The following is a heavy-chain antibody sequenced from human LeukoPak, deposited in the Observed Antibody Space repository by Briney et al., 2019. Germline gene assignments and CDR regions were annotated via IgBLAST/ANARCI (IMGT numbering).Heavy chain of an antibody. J-gene: IGHJ6*03. D-gene: IGHD3-16*01. CDR3: ARVGAPSKFPLPYYYYMDV. CDR2: IIPIFGTA. Sequence: SVKVSCKASGGTFSSYAISWVRQAPGQGLEWMGGIIPIFGTANYAQKFQGRVTITTDESTSTAYMELSSLRSEDTAVYYCARVGAPSKFPLPYYYYMDVWGKGTTVTVSS. V-gene: IGHV1-69*05. CDR1: GGTFSSYA.